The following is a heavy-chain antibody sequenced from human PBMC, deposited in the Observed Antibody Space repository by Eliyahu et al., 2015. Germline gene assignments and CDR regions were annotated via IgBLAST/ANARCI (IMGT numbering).Heavy chain of an antibody. J-gene: IGHJ4*02. V-gene: IGHV2-5*01. D-gene: IGHD3-3*01. CDR1: GFSLSTSGVG. CDR3: AHRDPLEYYFDY. CDR2: IYWNDDK. Sequence: QITLKESGPTLVKPTQTLTLTCTFXGFSLSTSGVGVGWIRQPXGKALEWLALIYWNDDKRYSPSLKSRLTTTKDTSKNQVVLTMTNMDPVDTATYYCAHRDPLEYYFDYWGQGTLVTVSS.